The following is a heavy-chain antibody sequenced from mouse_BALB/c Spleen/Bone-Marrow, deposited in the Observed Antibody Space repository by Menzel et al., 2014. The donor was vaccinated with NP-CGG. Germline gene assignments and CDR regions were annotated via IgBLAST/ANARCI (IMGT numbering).Heavy chain of an antibody. V-gene: IGHV3-2*02. J-gene: IGHJ4*01. Sequence: EVKVIESGPGLVKPSQSLSLTCTVTGYSITSDYACNWIRQFPGNKLEWMGYISYSGSTSYNPSLKSRISITRDTSKNQFFLQLNSVTTEDTATYYCAREGYDYDGNYYAMDYWGQGTSVTVSS. CDR1: GYSITSDYA. D-gene: IGHD2-4*01. CDR2: ISYSGST. CDR3: AREGYDYDGNYYAMDY.